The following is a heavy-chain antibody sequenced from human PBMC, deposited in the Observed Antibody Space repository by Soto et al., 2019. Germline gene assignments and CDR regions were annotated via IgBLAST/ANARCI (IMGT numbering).Heavy chain of an antibody. CDR3: AKDTYSSGWYSGITRADFDY. D-gene: IGHD6-19*01. V-gene: IGHV3-23*01. CDR1: GFTFSSYA. J-gene: IGHJ4*02. Sequence: PGGSLRLSCAASGFTFSSYAMSWVRQAPGKGLEWVSAISGSGGSTYYADSVKGRFTISRDNSKNTLYLQMNSLRAEDTAVYYCAKDTYSSGWYSGITRADFDYWGQGTLVTVSS. CDR2: ISGSGGST.